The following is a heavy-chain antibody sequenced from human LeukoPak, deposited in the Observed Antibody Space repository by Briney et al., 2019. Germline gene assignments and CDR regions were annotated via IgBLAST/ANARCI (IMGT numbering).Heavy chain of an antibody. Sequence: GGSLRLSCAASGFTFSTYAMQWVRQAPGKGLEWVAVISYDGNNEYYADSVKGRFTISRDNSKNTLYLQMNSLRAEDTAVYYCARDRITMVRGVITDFDYWGQGTLVTVSS. J-gene: IGHJ4*02. CDR3: ARDRITMVRGVITDFDY. CDR1: GFTFSTYA. D-gene: IGHD3-10*01. V-gene: IGHV3-30*03. CDR2: ISYDGNNE.